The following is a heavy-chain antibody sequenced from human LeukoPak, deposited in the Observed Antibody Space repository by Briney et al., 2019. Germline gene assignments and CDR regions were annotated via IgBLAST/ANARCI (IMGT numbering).Heavy chain of an antibody. Sequence: PGGSLRLSCAASGFTFDDYAMHWVRQAPGKGLEGVSGISWNGGRIRYADSVKGRLTISRDNAKNSLYLQMNSLRAEDTALYYCARDHYYDSSGYHYFDHWGQGTLVTVSS. J-gene: IGHJ4*02. CDR2: ISWNGGRI. CDR1: GFTFDDYA. D-gene: IGHD3-22*01. V-gene: IGHV3-9*01. CDR3: ARDHYYDSSGYHYFDH.